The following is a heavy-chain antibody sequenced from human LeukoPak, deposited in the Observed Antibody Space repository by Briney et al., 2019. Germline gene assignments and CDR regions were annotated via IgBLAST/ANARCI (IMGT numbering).Heavy chain of an antibody. CDR2: INSDGSST. J-gene: IGHJ3*02. Sequence: GGSLRLSCAASGFTFSSYWMHWVRQAPGKGLVWVSRINSDGSSTSYADSVKGRFTISRDNSNNMLYLQMNSLRVDDTAVYYCASWSTGYFGACGIWGQGTMVTVSS. CDR3: ASWSTGYFGACGI. V-gene: IGHV3-74*01. CDR1: GFTFSSYW. D-gene: IGHD2-2*03.